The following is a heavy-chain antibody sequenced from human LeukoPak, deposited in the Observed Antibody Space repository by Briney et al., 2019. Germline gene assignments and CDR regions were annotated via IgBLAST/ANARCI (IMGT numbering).Heavy chain of an antibody. CDR2: INHSGST. CDR3: ARQDYDYVWGSYRYNYFDY. CDR1: GGPISRYY. V-gene: IGHV4-34*01. Sequence: SETLSLTCTVSGGPISRYYWSWIRQPPAKGLEWIGEINHSGSTNYNPSLKSRVTISVDTSKNQFSLKLSSVTAADTAVYYCARQDYDYVWGSYRYNYFDYWGQGTLVTVSS. J-gene: IGHJ4*02. D-gene: IGHD3-16*02.